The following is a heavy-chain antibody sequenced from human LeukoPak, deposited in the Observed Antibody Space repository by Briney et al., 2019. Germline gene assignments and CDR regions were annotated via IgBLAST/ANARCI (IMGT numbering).Heavy chain of an antibody. D-gene: IGHD3-9*01. CDR1: GFTFSSYS. Sequence: GGSLRLSCPAYGFTFSSYSMNWVRQAPRKGLEWVSSISRSSSYIYYADSVKGRFTISRDNAKNSLYLQMNSLRAEDTAVYYCARAVMYYDILTGYYIGWFDPWGQGTLVTVSS. CDR3: ARAVMYYDILTGYYIGWFDP. J-gene: IGHJ5*02. CDR2: ISRSSSYI. V-gene: IGHV3-21*01.